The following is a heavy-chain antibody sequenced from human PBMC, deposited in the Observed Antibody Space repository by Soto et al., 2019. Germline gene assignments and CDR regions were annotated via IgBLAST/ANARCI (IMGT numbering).Heavy chain of an antibody. V-gene: IGHV3-15*01. J-gene: IGHJ5*02. CDR3: TTLFVVVPAAIPWFDP. CDR2: IKSKTDGGTT. Sequence: EVQLVESGGGLVKPGGSLRLSCAASGFTFSNAWMSWVRQAPGKGLEWVGRIKSKTDGGTTDYAAPVKGRFTISRDDLKNTLYLQMNSLTTEDTAVYYCTTLFVVVPAAIPWFDPWGQGTLVTVSS. D-gene: IGHD2-2*01. CDR1: GFTFSNAW.